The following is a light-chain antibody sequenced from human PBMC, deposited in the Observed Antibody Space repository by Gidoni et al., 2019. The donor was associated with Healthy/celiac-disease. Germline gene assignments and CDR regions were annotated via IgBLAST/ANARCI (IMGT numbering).Light chain of an antibody. V-gene: IGKV3-20*01. CDR3: QQYGSAPLT. J-gene: IGKJ4*01. Sequence: EIVLTQPPGTLSLSPGERATLACRASQSVSSSYLAWYQQKPGQAPSLLIYGASSSATGIPDRFSGSGSGTDCTLTIIRLEPEYFAVYYCQQYGSAPLTFGGGTKVEIK. CDR2: GAS. CDR1: QSVSSSY.